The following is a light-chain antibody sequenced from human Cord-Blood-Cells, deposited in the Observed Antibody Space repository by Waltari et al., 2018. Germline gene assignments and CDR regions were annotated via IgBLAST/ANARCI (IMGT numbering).Light chain of an antibody. CDR1: SSDVGGYNY. Sequence: QSALTQPASVSGSPGQSITISCTGTSSDVGGYNYVSWYKQHPGKAPKLMIYDVSNRPSGVSNRYSGSKSGNAASLTISGLQAEDEADYYCSSYTSSSTWVFGGGTKLTVL. CDR2: DVS. CDR3: SSYTSSSTWV. V-gene: IGLV2-14*01. J-gene: IGLJ3*02.